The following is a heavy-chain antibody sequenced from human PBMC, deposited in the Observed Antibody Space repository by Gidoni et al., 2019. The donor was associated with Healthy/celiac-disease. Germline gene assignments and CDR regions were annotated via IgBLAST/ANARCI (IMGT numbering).Heavy chain of an antibody. CDR3: ARALVEDHFWSGLSWWFDP. D-gene: IGHD3-3*02. J-gene: IGHJ5*02. CDR1: GGTFSSYA. Sequence: QVQLVQSGAEVKKPGSSVKVSCKASGGTFSSYAISWVRQAPGQGLEWMGGIIPIFGTANYAQKFQGRVTITADKSTSTAYMELSSLRSEDTAVYYCARALVEDHFWSGLSWWFDPWGQGTLVTVSS. V-gene: IGHV1-69*06. CDR2: IIPIFGTA.